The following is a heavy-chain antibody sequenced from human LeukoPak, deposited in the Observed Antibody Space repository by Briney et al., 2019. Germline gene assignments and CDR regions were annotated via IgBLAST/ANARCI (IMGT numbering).Heavy chain of an antibody. J-gene: IGHJ6*03. D-gene: IGHD6-19*01. Sequence: SETLSLTCAVYGGSFSGYYWSWIRQPPGKGLEWIGEINHSGSTNYNPSLKSRVTISVDTSKNQFSLKLSSVTAADTAVYYCARGRSGWHNNYYYYMDVWGKGATVTISS. CDR2: INHSGST. CDR3: ARGRSGWHNNYYYYMDV. V-gene: IGHV4-34*01. CDR1: GGSFSGYY.